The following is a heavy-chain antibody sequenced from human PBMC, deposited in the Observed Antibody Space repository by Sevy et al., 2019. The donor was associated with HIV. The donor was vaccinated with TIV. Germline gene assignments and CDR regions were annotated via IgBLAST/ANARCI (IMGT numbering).Heavy chain of an antibody. Sequence: GGSLRLSCTSSGFTFGDYAMSWFRQAPGKGLEWVAFIRRNSHEPYGGTTEYAASVKGRFTISRDDSKSIAYLQMNSLKSEDTAVYYCTRPLATADTPEYFFDYWGQGILVTVSS. D-gene: IGHD5-12*01. CDR2: IRRNSHEPYGGTT. V-gene: IGHV3-49*03. J-gene: IGHJ4*02. CDR3: TRPLATADTPEYFFDY. CDR1: GFTFGDYA.